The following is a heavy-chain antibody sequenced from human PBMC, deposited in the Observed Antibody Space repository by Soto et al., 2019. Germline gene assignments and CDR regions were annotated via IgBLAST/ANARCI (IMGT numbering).Heavy chain of an antibody. J-gene: IGHJ4*02. CDR3: ASGIQLWLRRINNGYSG. CDR2: IIPMFGTA. CDR1: GGTFSTYA. Sequence: QVQLVQSGAEVKKPESSVKVSCKAPGGTFSTYAISWVRQAPGQGLEWMGGIIPMFGTANYAQRLQDRVTITADESTKTVYMELSSLRYEATSVYFSASGIQLWLRRINNGYSGWGQGTLVTVSS. V-gene: IGHV1-69*12. D-gene: IGHD5-18*01.